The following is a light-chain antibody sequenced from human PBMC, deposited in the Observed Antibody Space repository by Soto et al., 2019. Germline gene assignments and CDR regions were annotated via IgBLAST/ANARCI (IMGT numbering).Light chain of an antibody. CDR3: QTWGTGIVI. J-gene: IGLJ2*01. CDR2: LNSDGSH. V-gene: IGLV4-69*01. Sequence: VLTQSPSASASLGASVKLTCTLSSGHSTYAIAWHQQQPEKGPRFLMKLNSDGSHNRGDGIPDRFSGSSSGAERYLSISGLQSEDEAEYYCQTWGTGIVILGGGTKLTVL. CDR1: SGHSTYA.